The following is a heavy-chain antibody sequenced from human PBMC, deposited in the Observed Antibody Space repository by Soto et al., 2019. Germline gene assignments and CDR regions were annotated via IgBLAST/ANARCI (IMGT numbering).Heavy chain of an antibody. CDR2: IIPIFGTA. V-gene: IGHV1-69*12. J-gene: IGHJ6*02. CDR1: GGTFSTYA. D-gene: IGHD4-17*01. Sequence: QVQLVQSGAEVKKPGSSVKVSCKASGGTFSTYAISWVRQAPGQGLEWMGGIIPIFGTADYAQKFQGRVTITADESTTTAYMELSSLRSEDTAVYYCARDRPRGNYGGNYYYHMDVWGQGTTVTVSS. CDR3: ARDRPRGNYGGNYYYHMDV.